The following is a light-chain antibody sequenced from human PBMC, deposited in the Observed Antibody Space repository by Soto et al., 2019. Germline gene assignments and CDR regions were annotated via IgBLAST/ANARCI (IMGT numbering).Light chain of an antibody. CDR3: QSSDSSLSGVV. Sequence: QSVLTQPPSVSGAPGQRVTISCTGSSSNIGAGYDVHWYQQLPGTAPKLLIYGNSNRPSGVPDRFSGSKSGTSASLAITGVQAEDEAADYCQSSDSSLSGVVFGGGTKLTVL. CDR1: SSNIGAGYD. J-gene: IGLJ2*01. V-gene: IGLV1-40*01. CDR2: GNS.